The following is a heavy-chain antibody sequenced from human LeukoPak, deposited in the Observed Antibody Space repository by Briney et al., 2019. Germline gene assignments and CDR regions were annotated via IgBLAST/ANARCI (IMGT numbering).Heavy chain of an antibody. Sequence: GRSLRLSCAASGFTFSSYGMHWIRQAPGKGLEWVSYISSSGSTIYYADSVKGRFTISRGNAKNSLYLQMNSLRAEDTAVYYCARVEGDHNFDYWGQGTLVTVSS. CDR2: ISSSGSTI. D-gene: IGHD2-21*02. CDR3: ARVEGDHNFDY. CDR1: GFTFSSYG. J-gene: IGHJ4*02. V-gene: IGHV3-48*04.